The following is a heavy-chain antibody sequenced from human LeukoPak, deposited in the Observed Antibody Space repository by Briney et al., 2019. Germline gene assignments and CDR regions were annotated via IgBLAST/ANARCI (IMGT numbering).Heavy chain of an antibody. V-gene: IGHV4-59*12. CDR2: IYYSGST. Sequence: NPSETLSLTCTVSGGSISSYYWSWIRQHPGKGLEWIGYIYYSGSTYYNPSLKSRVTISMDTSKNQFSLKLNSVSAADTAVYYCAREYRGYCSGGSCYGWFDPWGQGTLVTVSS. CDR3: AREYRGYCSGGSCYGWFDP. J-gene: IGHJ5*02. CDR1: GGSISSYY. D-gene: IGHD2-15*01.